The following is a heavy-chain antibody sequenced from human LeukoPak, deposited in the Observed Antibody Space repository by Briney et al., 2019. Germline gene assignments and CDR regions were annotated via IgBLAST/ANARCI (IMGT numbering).Heavy chain of an antibody. CDR2: IIPIFGTA. CDR3: ARQVVVAARHHDAFDI. Sequence: SVRVSCKASGGTFSSYAISWVRQAPGQGLEWMGRIIPIFGTANYAQKFQGRVTITTDESTSTAYMELSSLRSEDTAVYYCARQVVVAARHHDAFDIWGQGTMVTVSS. V-gene: IGHV1-69*05. D-gene: IGHD2-15*01. J-gene: IGHJ3*02. CDR1: GGTFSSYA.